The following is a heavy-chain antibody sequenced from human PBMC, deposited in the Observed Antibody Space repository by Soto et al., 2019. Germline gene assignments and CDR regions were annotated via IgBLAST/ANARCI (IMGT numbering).Heavy chain of an antibody. CDR2: IYYSGST. J-gene: IGHJ5*02. V-gene: IGHV4-31*03. Sequence: TLSLTCTVSGGSISSGGYYWSWIRQHPGKGLEWIGYIYYSGSTYYNPSLKSRVTISVHTSKNQFSLKLSSVTAADTAVYYCARDIVDTALGNWFDPSGQGTLVTVSS. CDR3: ARDIVDTALGNWFDP. D-gene: IGHD5-18*01. CDR1: GGSISSGGYY.